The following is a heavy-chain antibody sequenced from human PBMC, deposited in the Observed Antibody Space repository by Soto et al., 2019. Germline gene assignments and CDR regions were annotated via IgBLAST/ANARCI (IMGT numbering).Heavy chain of an antibody. CDR3: ARQTGLGATNY. CDR1: GVTFNNFW. Sequence: GGSLRLSCGASGVTFNNFWFHWVRQVPGKGLVWVARINTDGRTLSYADSVKGRFTISRDNAKDTLYLQINSLGPEDAGVYYCARQTGLGATNYWGQGTMVTVSS. D-gene: IGHD1-26*01. V-gene: IGHV3-74*01. J-gene: IGHJ4*02. CDR2: INTDGRTL.